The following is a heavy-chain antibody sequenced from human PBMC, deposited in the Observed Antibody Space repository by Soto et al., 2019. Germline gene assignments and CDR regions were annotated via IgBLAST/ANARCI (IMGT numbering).Heavy chain of an antibody. CDR2: ITYDGNNK. J-gene: IGHJ6*04. D-gene: IGHD3-10*01. Sequence: GGSLRLSCAASGFTFSNYGMHWVRQAPGKGLEWVAVITYDGNNKYYADSVKGRFTLSRDSSKNTLYLQMDSLRAEDTAVYYCASAHYGSGRNVWGKGTTVTVSS. V-gene: IGHV3-30*03. CDR3: ASAHYGSGRNV. CDR1: GFTFSNYG.